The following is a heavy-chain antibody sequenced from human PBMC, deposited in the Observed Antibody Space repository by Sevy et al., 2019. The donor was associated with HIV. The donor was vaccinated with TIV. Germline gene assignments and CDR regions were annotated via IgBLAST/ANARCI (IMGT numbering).Heavy chain of an antibody. J-gene: IGHJ3*02. V-gene: IGHV3-64D*06. Sequence: GGSLRLSCSASGFTFSSYAMHWVRQAPGKGLEYVSAISSNGGSTYHADSVKGRFTISRDNSKYTLYLQMSSLRAEDTAVYYCVKATRITIFGVVTTTDAFDIWGQGTMVTVSS. D-gene: IGHD3-3*01. CDR1: GFTFSSYA. CDR3: VKATRITIFGVVTTTDAFDI. CDR2: ISSNGGST.